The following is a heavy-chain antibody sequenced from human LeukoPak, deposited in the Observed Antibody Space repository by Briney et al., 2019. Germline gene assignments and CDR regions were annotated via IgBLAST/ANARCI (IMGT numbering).Heavy chain of an antibody. V-gene: IGHV4-4*07. CDR1: GGSISSYY. CDR3: AREYYDFWSGTYYYYMDV. Sequence: SETLSLTCTVSGGSISSYYWSWIRQPAGKGLEWIGRIYTSGSTNYNPSLKSRVTMSVDTSKNQFSLKLSSVTAADTAVYYCAREYYDFWSGTYYYYMDVWGKGSTVTVSS. CDR2: IYTSGST. J-gene: IGHJ6*03. D-gene: IGHD3-3*01.